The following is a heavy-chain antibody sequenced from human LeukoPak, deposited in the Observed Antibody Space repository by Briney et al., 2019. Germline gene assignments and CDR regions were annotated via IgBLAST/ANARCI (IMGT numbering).Heavy chain of an antibody. CDR1: GFSFSDYS. Sequence: GGSLRLSCAASGFSFSDYSMNWVRQAPGKGLEWVSSITISSSIIYYADSVKGRFTISRDNAKNSLFLQMNSLRAEDTAVYYCARDGGSSWYEYYYYYGMDVWGQGTTVTVSS. CDR2: ITISSSII. CDR3: ARDGGSSWYEYYYYYGMDV. J-gene: IGHJ6*02. D-gene: IGHD6-13*01. V-gene: IGHV3-21*01.